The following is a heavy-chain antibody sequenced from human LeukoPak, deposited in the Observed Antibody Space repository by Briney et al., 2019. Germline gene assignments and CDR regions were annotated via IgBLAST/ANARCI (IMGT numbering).Heavy chain of an antibody. V-gene: IGHV3-30*02. CDR3: PQIPVDTATANVDY. D-gene: IGHD5-18*01. CDR1: GFTFSSYG. CDR2: IRYDGSNK. J-gene: IGHJ4*02. Sequence: GGSLRLSCAASGFTFSSYGMHWVRQAPGKGLEWVAFIRYDGSNKYYADSVKGRFTISRDNSKNTLYLQMNSLRAEDTAVYYCPQIPVDTATANVDYWGQGTLVTVSS.